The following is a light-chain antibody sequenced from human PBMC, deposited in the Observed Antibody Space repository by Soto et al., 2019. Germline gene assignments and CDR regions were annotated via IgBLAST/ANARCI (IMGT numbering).Light chain of an antibody. Sequence: DIVMTQSPDSLAVSLSERATINCRSSQSVLFSLNNKNYLAWYQQKPGQPPKLLIYWASTREPGVPDRFSGSGSGTDFTLTISSLQAEDVAVYYCQHYYSDPPWTFGQGTKVEIK. V-gene: IGKV4-1*01. J-gene: IGKJ1*01. CDR3: QHYYSDPPWT. CDR2: WAS. CDR1: QSVLFSLNNKNY.